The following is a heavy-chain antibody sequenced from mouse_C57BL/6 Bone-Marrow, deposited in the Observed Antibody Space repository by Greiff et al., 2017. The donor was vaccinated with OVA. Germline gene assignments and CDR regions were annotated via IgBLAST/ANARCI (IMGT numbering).Heavy chain of an antibody. D-gene: IGHD1-1*01. Sequence: EVKLVESGGGLVKPGGSLKLSCAASGFTFSSYTMSWVRQTPEKRLEWVATISGGGGNTYYPDSVKGRFTISRDNAKNTRYLQMSSLRSEDTALYYCARPGLRYPFAYWGQGTLVTVSA. CDR2: ISGGGGNT. V-gene: IGHV5-9*01. CDR1: GFTFSSYT. CDR3: ARPGLRYPFAY. J-gene: IGHJ3*01.